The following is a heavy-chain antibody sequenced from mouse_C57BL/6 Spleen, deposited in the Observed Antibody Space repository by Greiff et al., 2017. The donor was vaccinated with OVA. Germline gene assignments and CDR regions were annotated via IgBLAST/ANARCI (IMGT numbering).Heavy chain of an antibody. D-gene: IGHD1-1*02. CDR3: ARSDLWNAMDY. V-gene: IGHV1-26*01. Sequence: EVKLQQSGPELVKPGASVKISCKASGYTFTDYYMNWVKQSHGKSLEWIGDINPNNGGTSYNQKFKGKATLTVDKSSSTAYMELRSLTSEDSAVYYCARSDLWNAMDYWGQGTSVTVSS. CDR2: INPNNGGT. CDR1: GYTFTDYY. J-gene: IGHJ4*01.